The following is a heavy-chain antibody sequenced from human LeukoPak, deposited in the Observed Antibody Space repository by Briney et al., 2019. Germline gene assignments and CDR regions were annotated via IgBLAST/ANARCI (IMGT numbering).Heavy chain of an antibody. Sequence: PSETLSLTCTVSGASIGGYYWTWIQQPPGKGLECIGYISYSGRTFHNPSLKSRVAILVDTSKNQFSLKLSSVTAADTAVYYCARDNWSGYYDSSGYHDYYYGMDVWGQGTTVTVSS. CDR3: ARDNWSGYYDSSGYHDYYYGMDV. CDR2: ISYSGRT. CDR1: GASIGGYY. V-gene: IGHV4-59*01. J-gene: IGHJ6*02. D-gene: IGHD3-22*01.